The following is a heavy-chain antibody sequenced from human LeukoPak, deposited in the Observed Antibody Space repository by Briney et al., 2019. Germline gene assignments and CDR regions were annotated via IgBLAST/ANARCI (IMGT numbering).Heavy chain of an antibody. Sequence: GASVKVSCKSSGGTFSNYAISWVRKAPGQGLEWMGGIVPMFRIPTYAQAFQGRVIISADESTKTAYMEMNSLKSEDTATYFCARDRLKYDPSAQDYDCFDIWGQGTMVTVSS. D-gene: IGHD3-22*01. V-gene: IGHV1-69*13. CDR2: IVPMFRIP. CDR1: GGTFSNYA. J-gene: IGHJ3*02. CDR3: ARDRLKYDPSAQDYDCFDI.